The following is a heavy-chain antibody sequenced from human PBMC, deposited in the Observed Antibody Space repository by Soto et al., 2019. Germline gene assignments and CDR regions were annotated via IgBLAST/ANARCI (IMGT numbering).Heavy chain of an antibody. CDR3: ARDQRYYGSGSYYSDS. D-gene: IGHD3-10*01. J-gene: IGHJ4*02. CDR1: GYVYISYG. V-gene: IGHV1-18*04. Sequence: QVQLVQSGPEVKKPGASVKVSCKTSGYVYISYGISWVQQAPGHGLEWVGWISAYTGKADYAQKFQGRVTMTTETSTSTAFLELRSLRSDDTAVYYCARDQRYYGSGSYYSDSWGQGTLVTVSS. CDR2: ISAYTGKA.